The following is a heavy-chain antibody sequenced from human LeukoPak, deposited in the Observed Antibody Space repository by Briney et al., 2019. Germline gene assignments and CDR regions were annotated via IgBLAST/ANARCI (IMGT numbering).Heavy chain of an antibody. CDR3: ARARHSSSSWYWFDP. CDR1: GGSFSGYY. CDR2: INHSGST. Sequence: PSETLSLTCAVYGGSFSGYYWSWIRQPPGKGLEWIGEINHSGSTNYNPSLKSRVTISLDTSKNQFSLKLSSVTAADTAVYYCARARHSSSSWYWFDPWGQGTLVTVSS. V-gene: IGHV4-34*01. J-gene: IGHJ5*02. D-gene: IGHD6-13*01.